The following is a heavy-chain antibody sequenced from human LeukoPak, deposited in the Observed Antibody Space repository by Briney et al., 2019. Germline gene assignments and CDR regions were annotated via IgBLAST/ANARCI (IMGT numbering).Heavy chain of an antibody. V-gene: IGHV4-30-2*01. CDR1: GGSISSGGYY. CDR2: IYHSGST. J-gene: IGHJ5*02. CDR3: ARFHGSGSLNWFDP. Sequence: SETLSLTCTVSGGSISSGGYYWSWIRQPPGKGLERIGYIYHSGSTYYNPSLKSRVTISVDRSKNQFSLRLSSVTAADTAVYYCARFHGSGSLNWFDPWGQGTLVTVSS. D-gene: IGHD3-10*01.